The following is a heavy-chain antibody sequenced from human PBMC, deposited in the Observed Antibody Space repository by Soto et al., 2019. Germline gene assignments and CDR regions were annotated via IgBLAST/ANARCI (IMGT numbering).Heavy chain of an antibody. J-gene: IGHJ6*02. Sequence: GSLRLSCAASGFTFSNYDINWVRQAPGKGPEWISHISSSGGIIYYADSVKGRFTISRDNAKNSLYLQMNSLRGEDTAVYYCAREGSVSSSDYYAYYYGMDVWGQGTTVTVSS. V-gene: IGHV3-48*03. CDR2: ISSSGGII. CDR3: AREGSVSSSDYYAYYYGMDV. D-gene: IGHD3-10*01. CDR1: GFTFSNYD.